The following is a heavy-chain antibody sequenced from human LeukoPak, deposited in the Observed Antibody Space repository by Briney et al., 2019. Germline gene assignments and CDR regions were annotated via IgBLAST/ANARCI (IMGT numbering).Heavy chain of an antibody. CDR3: ARLVGSSSYYFDY. Sequence: PSETLSLTCSVSGGSMSYYYWSWIRQPPGKRLEWIGYIYYSGSTYYNPSLKSRVTISVDTSKNQFSLKLSSVTAADTAVYYCARLVGSSSYYFDYWGQGTLVIVSS. V-gene: IGHV4-59*01. CDR2: IYYSGST. D-gene: IGHD6-13*01. J-gene: IGHJ4*02. CDR1: GGSMSYYY.